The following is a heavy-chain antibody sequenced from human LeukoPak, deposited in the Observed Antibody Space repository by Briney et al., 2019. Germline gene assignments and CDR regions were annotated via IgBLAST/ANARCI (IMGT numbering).Heavy chain of an antibody. CDR2: ISAYNGNT. D-gene: IGHD3-9*01. Sequence: ASVKVSCKASGYTLTSYGISWVRQAPGQGLEWMGWISAYNGNTNYAQKLQGRVTMTTDTSTSTAYMELRSLRSDDTAVYYCARESGSLTGYSNFDYWGQGTLVTVSS. CDR3: ARESGSLTGYSNFDY. CDR1: GYTLTSYG. V-gene: IGHV1-18*01. J-gene: IGHJ4*02.